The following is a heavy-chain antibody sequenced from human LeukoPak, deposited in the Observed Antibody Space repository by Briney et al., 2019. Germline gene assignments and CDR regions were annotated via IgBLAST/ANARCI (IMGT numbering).Heavy chain of an antibody. V-gene: IGHV3-7*01. J-gene: IGHJ6*03. D-gene: IGHD4-17*01. CDR1: GFTFSSYW. Sequence: HPGGSLRLSCAASGFTFSSYWMSWVRQAPGKGLEWVANIKQDGSEKYYVDSVKGRFTISRDNAKNSLYLQMNSLRAEDTAVYYCAKNPGVTVTPYYYYMDVWGKGTTVTVSS. CDR3: AKNPGVTVTPYYYYMDV. CDR2: IKQDGSEK.